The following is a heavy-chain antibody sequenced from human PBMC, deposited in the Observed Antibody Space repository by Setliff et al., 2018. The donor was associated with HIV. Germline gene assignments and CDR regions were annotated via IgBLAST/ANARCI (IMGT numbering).Heavy chain of an antibody. V-gene: IGHV4-39*01. CDR2: IYYSGSTYYYGGST. J-gene: IGHJ4*02. CDR1: GGSISSSIYY. D-gene: IGHD6-6*01. Sequence: TLSLTCTVSGGSISSSIYYWGWICQPPGKGLEWIGFIYYSGSTYYYGGSTYYNPSLKSRVTISVDTSKNQFSLKLSSVTAADTAVYYCARHDTEYSSYPIDYWGQGNLVTVSS. CDR3: ARHDTEYSSYPIDY.